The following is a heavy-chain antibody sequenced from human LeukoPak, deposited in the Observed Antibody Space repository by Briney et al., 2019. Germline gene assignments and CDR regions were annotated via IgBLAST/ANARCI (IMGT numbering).Heavy chain of an antibody. CDR2: IYYSGST. D-gene: IGHD3-3*01. J-gene: IGHJ4*02. CDR1: GGSISSYY. Sequence: SETLSLTCTVSGGSISSYYWSWIRQPPGKGLEWIGYIYYSGSTNYNPSLKSRVTISVDTSKNQFSLKLSSVTAADTAVYYCARAQFTIFGVVTEFDYWGQGTLVTLSS. CDR3: ARAQFTIFGVVTEFDY. V-gene: IGHV4-59*01.